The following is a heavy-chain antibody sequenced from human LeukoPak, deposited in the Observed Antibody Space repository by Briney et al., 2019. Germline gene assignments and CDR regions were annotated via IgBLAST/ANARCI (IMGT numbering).Heavy chain of an antibody. CDR1: GGSFNAYY. Sequence: SETLSLTCGVYGGSFNAYYWSWIRQPPGKGLEWIGYVYYSGSTKYNPSLKSPVTMSVDTSKSQFSLKLHSVTAADTAVYYCARGRASGWYPQPYYFDYWGQGTLVTVSS. J-gene: IGHJ4*02. CDR2: VYYSGST. D-gene: IGHD6-19*01. V-gene: IGHV4-59*01. CDR3: ARGRASGWYPQPYYFDY.